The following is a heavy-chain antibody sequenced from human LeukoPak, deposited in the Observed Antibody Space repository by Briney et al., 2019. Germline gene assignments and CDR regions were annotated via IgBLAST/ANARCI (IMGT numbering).Heavy chain of an antibody. CDR1: GFTFSGDW. V-gene: IGHV3-7*03. D-gene: IGHD2-8*02. CDR2: IKEDGSEK. Sequence: GGSLRVSCAGYGFTFSGDWMSWVRQAPGKGLEWVANIKEDGSEKNYVDSVKGRFTISRDNAKNSLYLQMNSLRAEDTAVYYCARGANWCVSHRGQGTLVTVSS. J-gene: IGHJ4*02. CDR3: ARGANWCVSH.